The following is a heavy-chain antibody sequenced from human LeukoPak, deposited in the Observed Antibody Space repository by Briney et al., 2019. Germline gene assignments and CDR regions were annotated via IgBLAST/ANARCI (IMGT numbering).Heavy chain of an antibody. CDR1: GFTFSSDS. Sequence: PGGSLRLSCAASGFTFSSDSMNWVRQAPGKGLEWVSSISSSSSYIYYADSVKGRFTISRDNAKNSLYLQMNSLRAEDTAVYYCARVALGSYDILTGYYGGYYFDYWGQGTLVTVSS. CDR2: ISSSSSYI. D-gene: IGHD3-9*01. CDR3: ARVALGSYDILTGYYGGYYFDY. J-gene: IGHJ4*02. V-gene: IGHV3-21*01.